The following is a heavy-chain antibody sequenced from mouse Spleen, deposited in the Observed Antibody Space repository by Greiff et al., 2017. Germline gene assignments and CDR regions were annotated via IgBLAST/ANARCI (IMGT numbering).Heavy chain of an antibody. Sequence: DVKLVESGGGLVKLGGSLKLSCAASGFTFSSYAMSWVRQTPEKRLEWVATISSGGGNTYYPDSVKGRFTISRDNAKNTLYLQMSSLKSEDTAMYYCARHYYGSSYLFAYWGQGTLVTVSA. J-gene: IGHJ3*01. CDR3: ARHYYGSSYLFAY. D-gene: IGHD1-1*01. CDR1: GFTFSSYA. V-gene: IGHV5-9*04. CDR2: ISSGGGNT.